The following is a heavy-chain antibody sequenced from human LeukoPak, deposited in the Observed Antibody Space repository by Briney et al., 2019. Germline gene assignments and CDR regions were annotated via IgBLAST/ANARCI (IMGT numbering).Heavy chain of an antibody. Sequence: GGSLRLSCAASGFTFSSYAMHWVRQAPGKGLEWVAVISYDGSNKYYADSVKGRFTISRDDSKNTLYLQMNSLRAEDTAVHYCNAGPDQPDDYWGQGTLVTVSS. CDR1: GFTFSSYA. V-gene: IGHV3-30*04. J-gene: IGHJ4*02. CDR3: NAGPDQPDDY. CDR2: ISYDGSNK. D-gene: IGHD6-13*01.